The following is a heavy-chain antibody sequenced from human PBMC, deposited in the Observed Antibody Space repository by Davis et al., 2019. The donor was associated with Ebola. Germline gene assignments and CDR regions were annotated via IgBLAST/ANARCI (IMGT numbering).Heavy chain of an antibody. CDR3: VREPRIEPAGRPSWSWFDP. CDR2: ISSSGSTI. V-gene: IGHV3-48*03. CDR1: GFTFSSYE. D-gene: IGHD6-13*01. J-gene: IGHJ5*02. Sequence: GGSLRLSCAASGFTFSSYEMNWVRQAPGKGLEWVSYISSSGSTIYYADSVEGRFIISRDNAKNTLYLQMNNLRAEDTAVYYCVREPRIEPAGRPSWSWFDPWGQGTLVTVSS.